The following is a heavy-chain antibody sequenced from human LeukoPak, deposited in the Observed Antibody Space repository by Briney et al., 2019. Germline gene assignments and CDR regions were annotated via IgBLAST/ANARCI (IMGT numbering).Heavy chain of an antibody. J-gene: IGHJ6*03. D-gene: IGHD3-3*01. V-gene: IGHV1-69*01. CDR3: ARVPYDFWSGYSPYYYYYMDV. CDR1: GGTFSSYA. Sequence: SVKVSCKASGGTFSSYAISWVRQAPGQGLEWMGGIIPIIGTANYAQKFQGRVTITADESTSTAYMELSSLRSEDTAVYYCARVPYDFWSGYSPYYYYYMDVWGKGTTVTVSS. CDR2: IIPIIGTA.